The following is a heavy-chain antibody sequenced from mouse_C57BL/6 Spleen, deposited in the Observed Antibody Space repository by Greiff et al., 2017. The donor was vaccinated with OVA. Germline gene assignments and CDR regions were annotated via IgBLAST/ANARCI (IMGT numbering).Heavy chain of an antibody. V-gene: IGHV1-69*01. D-gene: IGHD1-3*01. J-gene: IGHJ4*01. CDR2: IDPSDSYT. CDR3: ARRSGGGGMDY. Sequence: VQLQQPGAELVMPGASVKLSCKASGYTFTSYWMHWVKQRPGQGLEWIGEIDPSDSYTNYNQKFKGKSTLTVDKSSSTAYMQLSSLTSEDSAVYYCARRSGGGGMDYWGQGTSVTVSS. CDR1: GYTFTSYW.